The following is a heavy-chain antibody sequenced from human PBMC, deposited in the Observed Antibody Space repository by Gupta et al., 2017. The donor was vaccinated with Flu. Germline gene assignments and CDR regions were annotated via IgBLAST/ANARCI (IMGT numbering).Heavy chain of an antibody. CDR1: ISNYY. V-gene: IGHV4-4*07. J-gene: IGHJ3*02. D-gene: IGHD1-26*01. Sequence: ISNYYWSWIRQPAARGLEWIGSIYTTESIIYNPALKSRVTMSLDMSKNQFSLKVKSVTAADTAVYFCAKVTSERGANAFDIWGQGTMVTVSA. CDR2: IYTTESI. CDR3: AKVTSERGANAFDI.